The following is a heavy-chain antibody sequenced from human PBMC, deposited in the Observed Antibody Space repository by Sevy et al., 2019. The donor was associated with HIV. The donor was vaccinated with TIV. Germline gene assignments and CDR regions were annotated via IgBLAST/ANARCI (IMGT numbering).Heavy chain of an antibody. Sequence: GGSLRLSCAASGFTFSSYDMHWVRQATGKGLEWVSTIGTAGDTYYPGSVKGRFTISRENAKNSLYLQMNSLRAGDTAVYYCARGGEIVVVPAVWGYMDVWGKGTTVTVSS. CDR1: GFTFSSYD. J-gene: IGHJ6*03. CDR3: ARGGEIVVVPAVWGYMDV. D-gene: IGHD2-2*01. CDR2: IGTAGDT. V-gene: IGHV3-13*01.